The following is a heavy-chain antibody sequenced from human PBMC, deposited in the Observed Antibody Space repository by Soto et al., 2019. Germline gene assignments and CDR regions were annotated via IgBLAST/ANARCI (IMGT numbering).Heavy chain of an antibody. J-gene: IGHJ6*02. CDR1: GFTFSRYT. Sequence: PGGSLRLSCAASGFTFSRYTMNWVCQAPGKGLEWVSSISSSSSYIYYADSVRGRFTISRDNAKNSLYLQMNSLRAEDTAVYYCARGSVAGSYYYYGMDVWGQGTTVTVSS. D-gene: IGHD6-19*01. CDR2: ISSSSSYI. V-gene: IGHV3-21*01. CDR3: ARGSVAGSYYYYGMDV.